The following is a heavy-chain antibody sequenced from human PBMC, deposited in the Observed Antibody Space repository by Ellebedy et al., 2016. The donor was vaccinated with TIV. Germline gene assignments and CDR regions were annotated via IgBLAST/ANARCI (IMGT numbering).Heavy chain of an antibody. V-gene: IGHV3-23*01. J-gene: IGHJ4*02. Sequence: GESLKISCAASGFTFSSYWMSWVRQAPGKGLEWVSAISGSGGSTYYADSVKGRFTISRDNSKNTLYLQMNSLRAEDTAVYYCAKDRRCSGCLTVPCFDCWGQGTLVTVSS. CDR2: ISGSGGST. CDR3: AKDRRCSGCLTVPCFDC. D-gene: IGHD6-19*01. CDR1: GFTFSSYW.